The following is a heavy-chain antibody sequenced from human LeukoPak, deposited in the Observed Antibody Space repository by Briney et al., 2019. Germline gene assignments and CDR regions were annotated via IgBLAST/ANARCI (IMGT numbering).Heavy chain of an antibody. D-gene: IGHD1-14*01. CDR1: GFTFNNYE. J-gene: IGHJ4*02. V-gene: IGHV3-48*03. CDR3: VRDRTTNTYDS. Sequence: GGSLRLSCAASGFTFNNYEMDWVRQAPGKGLEWISYISSRGGTIHYADSVKGRFTISRDNTKNSLYLQMNSPRAEDTALYYCVRDRTTNTYDSWGQGTLVTVSS. CDR2: ISSRGGTI.